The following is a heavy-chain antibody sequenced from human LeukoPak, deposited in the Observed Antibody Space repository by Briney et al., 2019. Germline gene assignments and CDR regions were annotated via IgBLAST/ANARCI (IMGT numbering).Heavy chain of an antibody. CDR3: ASSQYSGFYYYYYMDV. J-gene: IGHJ6*03. Sequence: SVKVSFKSSGGTFSNYAISWVRQAPGQGLEGMGGIIPFFGIANYAQKFQGRVTITADKSTSSAYMELSSLRSDDTAVYYCASSQYSGFYYYYYMDVWGKGTTVTVSS. CDR1: GGTFSNYA. CDR2: IIPFFGIA. V-gene: IGHV1-69*17. D-gene: IGHD5-12*01.